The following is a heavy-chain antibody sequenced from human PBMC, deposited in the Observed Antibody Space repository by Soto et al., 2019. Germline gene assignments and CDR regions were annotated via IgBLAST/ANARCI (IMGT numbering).Heavy chain of an antibody. CDR2: VSAYNGNT. J-gene: IGHJ4*02. Sequence: ASVKVSCTASGYTFTGFGLIWVRHAPGEGPEWMGWVSAYNGNTNYAQKLQGRVTVTRDTSTSTAYMELRSLRSDDTAMYYCAREMPGYCSNSACLPGYWGQGTLVTVSS. CDR1: GYTFTGFG. CDR3: AREMPGYCSNSACLPGY. V-gene: IGHV1-18*01. D-gene: IGHD2-2*03.